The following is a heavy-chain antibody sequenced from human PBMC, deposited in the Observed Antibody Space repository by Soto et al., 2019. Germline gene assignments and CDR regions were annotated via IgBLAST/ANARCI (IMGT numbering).Heavy chain of an antibody. CDR3: ARGRKGYSGSWYVD. V-gene: IGHV4-34*01. J-gene: IGHJ4*02. Sequence: QVQLQQWGAGLLKPSETLSLTCAVYGGSFSGYCWSWIRQPPGKGLEWIGEINHSGSTNYNPSLKSRVTISVDTSKNQCSLKLSSVTAADTAVYYCARGRKGYSGSWYVDWGQGTLVTVSS. CDR1: GGSFSGYC. CDR2: INHSGST. D-gene: IGHD6-13*01.